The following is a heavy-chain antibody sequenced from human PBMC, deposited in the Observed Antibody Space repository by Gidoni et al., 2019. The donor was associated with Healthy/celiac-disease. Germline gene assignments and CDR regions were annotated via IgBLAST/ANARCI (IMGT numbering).Heavy chain of an antibody. Sequence: QVQLQQWGAGLLKPSETPSLTCPVYGGSFSGYYWSWIRQPPGKGLEWIGEINHSGSTNYNPSLKSRVTISVDTSKNQFSLKLSSVTAADTAVYYCARGSQDIVVVVAATLDYWGQGTLVTVSS. CDR1: GGSFSGYY. J-gene: IGHJ4*02. V-gene: IGHV4-34*01. CDR2: INHSGST. D-gene: IGHD2-15*01. CDR3: ARGSQDIVVVVAATLDY.